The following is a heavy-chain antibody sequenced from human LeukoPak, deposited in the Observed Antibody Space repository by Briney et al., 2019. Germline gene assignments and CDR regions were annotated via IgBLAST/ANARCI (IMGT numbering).Heavy chain of an antibody. CDR3: VSPRGFSYGYFDY. V-gene: IGHV4-39*01. D-gene: IGHD5-18*01. Sequence: SETLSLTCTVSGGSISSSSAYWGWIRQPPGKGLEWIGNIYYSKNTYYNPSLKSRVTISADTSKNQFSLTPGSVSATDTAVYYCVSPRGFSYGYFDYWGQGTLVTVSS. CDR1: GGSISSSSAY. CDR2: IYYSKNT. J-gene: IGHJ4*02.